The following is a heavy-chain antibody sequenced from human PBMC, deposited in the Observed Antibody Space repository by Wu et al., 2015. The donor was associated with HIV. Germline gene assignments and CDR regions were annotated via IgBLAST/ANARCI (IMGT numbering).Heavy chain of an antibody. J-gene: IGHJ4*02. D-gene: IGHD3-10*01. CDR2: TNPNGGRT. V-gene: IGHV1-46*01. CDR1: GYIFTNYY. CDR3: ARERYGAVSGLSMDVVGQEGVRGLIITSLFDY. Sequence: QGLLAQSGTEVRKPETSLTMSCETSGYIFTNYYIHWVRQVPGQGLEWVGMTNPNGGRTKFAQRYGGRATMTRDTSTKTVKMTLSNLKYEDTAIYYCARERYGAVSGLSMDVVGQEGVRGLIITSLFDYWGQGTLITVSS.